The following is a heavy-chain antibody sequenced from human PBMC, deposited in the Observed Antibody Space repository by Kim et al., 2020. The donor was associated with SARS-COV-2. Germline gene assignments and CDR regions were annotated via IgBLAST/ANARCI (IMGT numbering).Heavy chain of an antibody. D-gene: IGHD3-3*01. Sequence: SETLSLTCAVYGGSFSGYYWSWIRQPPGKGLEWIGEINHSGSTNYNPSLKSRVTISVDTSKNQFSLKLSSVTAADTAVYYCARGGHYDFWSGLSYYYMDV. CDR2: INHSGST. V-gene: IGHV4-34*01. CDR1: GGSFSGYY. CDR3: ARGGHYDFWSGLSYYYMDV. J-gene: IGHJ6*03.